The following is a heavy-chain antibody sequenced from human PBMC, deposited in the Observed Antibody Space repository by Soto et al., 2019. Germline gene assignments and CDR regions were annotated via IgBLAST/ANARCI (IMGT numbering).Heavy chain of an antibody. CDR3: ANDRVSIVQAGAAFDV. V-gene: IGHV3-23*01. J-gene: IGHJ3*01. D-gene: IGHD2-21*01. Sequence: EVQLMESGGGLVQPGGSLRLSCASSGFTLSMSAVNWVRQAPGKGLEWVSYISHSGDSTYYADSVKGRFTISRDRSKNGFSLEMLGLRAEDTAVYYCANDRVSIVQAGAAFDVWGQGTNVTVSS. CDR2: ISHSGDST. CDR1: GFTLSMSA.